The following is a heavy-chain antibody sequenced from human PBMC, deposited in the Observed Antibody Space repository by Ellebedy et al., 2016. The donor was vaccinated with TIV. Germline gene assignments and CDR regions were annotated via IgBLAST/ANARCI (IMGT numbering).Heavy chain of an antibody. V-gene: IGHV3-30*09. CDR1: GFTFSYYS. D-gene: IGHD6-13*01. Sequence: GGSLRLSXAASGFTFSYYSMHWVRRAPGKGLEWVAVISHDGSNKYHAESVKGRFAISRDDSKNTLYLQMNTLRTEDTAVYFCTRGSSSRGYFDSWGQGTLVTVSS. J-gene: IGHJ4*02. CDR3: TRGSSSRGYFDS. CDR2: ISHDGSNK.